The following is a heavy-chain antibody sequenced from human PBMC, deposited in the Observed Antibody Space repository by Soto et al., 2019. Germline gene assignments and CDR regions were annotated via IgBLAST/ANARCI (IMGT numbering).Heavy chain of an antibody. CDR3: ARLETILYGMDV. J-gene: IGHJ6*02. V-gene: IGHV4-39*01. CDR1: GGSISSSSYY. D-gene: IGHD1-1*01. Sequence: QLQLQESGPGLVKPSETLSLTCTVSGGSISSSSYYWGWIRQPPGKGLEWIGSIYYSGSTYYNPSLKSRVTISVDTSKNQFSLKLSSVTAADTAVYYCARLETILYGMDVWGQGTTVTVSS. CDR2: IYYSGST.